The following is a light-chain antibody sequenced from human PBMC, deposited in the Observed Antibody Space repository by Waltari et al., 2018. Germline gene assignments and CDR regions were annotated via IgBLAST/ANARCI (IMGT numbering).Light chain of an antibody. CDR2: TAS. V-gene: IGKV1-5*03. CDR1: QTISYW. J-gene: IGKJ2*01. Sequence: QMTQPPSPLSSSVGRGVTITCRASQTISYWLAWFQQKPGKAPKLLIYTASSLPTGVPSRFSGSGSGTDFALTISSLQPDDFATYYCQQYKHYPHTFGQGTKLEIK. CDR3: QQYKHYPHT.